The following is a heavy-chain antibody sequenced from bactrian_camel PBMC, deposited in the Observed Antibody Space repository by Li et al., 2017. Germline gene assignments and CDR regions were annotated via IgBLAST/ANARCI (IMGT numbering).Heavy chain of an antibody. CDR2: VDSEGKI. V-gene: IGHV3S55*01. D-gene: IGHD4*01. Sequence: HVQLVESGGGSVQAGGSLRLSCAASGDRSDIYCMGWFRQAPGTEREGVAAVDSEGKIRYTESVKGRFTISRDNAKNTLYLQLNSLKTEDTDMYITAPPRATCEGRSDSDCVDWVRQAPGTGREGVEAVDS. CDR1: GDRSDIYC.